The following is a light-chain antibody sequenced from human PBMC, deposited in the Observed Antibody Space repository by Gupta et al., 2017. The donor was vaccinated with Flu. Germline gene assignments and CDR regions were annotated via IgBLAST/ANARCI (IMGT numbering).Light chain of an antibody. Sequence: CRSSQSLVNSDGNTFVSWFHQRPGHSPRRLIHKMSNRDSGGPDRFSGSGAGTDFTLEISRVEAEDVGLYYCMQGTHGPPYTFGQGTKLEI. V-gene: IGKV2-30*01. CDR2: KMS. CDR3: MQGTHGPPYT. CDR1: QSLVNSDGNTF. J-gene: IGKJ2*01.